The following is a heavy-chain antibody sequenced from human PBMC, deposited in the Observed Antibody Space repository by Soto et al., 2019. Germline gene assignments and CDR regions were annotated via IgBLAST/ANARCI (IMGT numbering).Heavy chain of an antibody. Sequence: SGPTLVNPTQTLTLTCTFSGFSLSTSGMCVSWIRQPPGKALEWLARIDWDDDKYYSTSLKTRLTISKDTSKNQVVLTMTNMDPVDTATYYCARVPAAIHGDYYYYYYMDVWGKGTTVTVSS. J-gene: IGHJ6*03. CDR3: ARVPAAIHGDYYYYYYMDV. CDR2: IDWDDDK. CDR1: GFSLSTSGMC. D-gene: IGHD2-2*01. V-gene: IGHV2-70*11.